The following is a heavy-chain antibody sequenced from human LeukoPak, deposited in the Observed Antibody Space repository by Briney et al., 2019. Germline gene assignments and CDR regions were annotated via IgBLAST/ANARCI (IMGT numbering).Heavy chain of an antibody. J-gene: IGHJ4*02. V-gene: IGHV3-30*04. Sequence: HPGGSLRLACAASGFTFSSYVLHWVRQAPGKGLEWVAVISYDGSNDYYADSVKGRFTISRDNSKNTLYLQMNSLRAEDTAVYYCARMYYHDSSDYYWAPDYWGQGTLVTVSS. CDR3: ARMYYHDSSDYYWAPDY. CDR1: GFTFSSYV. D-gene: IGHD3-22*01. CDR2: ISYDGSND.